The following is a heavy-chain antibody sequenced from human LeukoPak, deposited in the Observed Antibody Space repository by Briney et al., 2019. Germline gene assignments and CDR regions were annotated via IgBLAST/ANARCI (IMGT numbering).Heavy chain of an antibody. CDR1: GFTFSDYY. Sequence: GGSLRLSCAASGFTFSDYYMSWIRQAPGEGLEWVSYISGRGSSTKYADSVKGRFTISRDNAKNSLYLQMNGLRAEDTAVYYCARDSSHIVVVPAASEDDIFDIWGRGTVVTVS. J-gene: IGHJ3*02. CDR2: ISGRGSST. CDR3: ARDSSHIVVVPAASEDDIFDI. V-gene: IGHV3-11*05. D-gene: IGHD2-2*01.